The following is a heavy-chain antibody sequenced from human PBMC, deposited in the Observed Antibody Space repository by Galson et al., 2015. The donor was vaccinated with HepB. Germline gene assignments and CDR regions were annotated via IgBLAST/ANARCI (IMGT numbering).Heavy chain of an antibody. CDR1: GYTFTSYG. V-gene: IGHV1-18*04. J-gene: IGHJ4*02. D-gene: IGHD3-22*01. CDR2: ISAYNGNT. Sequence: QSGAEVKKPGESLKISCKASGYTFTSYGISWVRQAPGQGLEWMGWISAYNGNTNYAQKLQGRVTMTTDTSTSTAYVELSSLRSEDTAVYYCAREIGGYYDYWGQGTLVTVSS. CDR3: AREIGGYYDY.